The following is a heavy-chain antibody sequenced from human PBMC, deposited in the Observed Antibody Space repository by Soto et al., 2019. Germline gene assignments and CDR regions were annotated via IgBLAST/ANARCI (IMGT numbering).Heavy chain of an antibody. Sequence: SETLSLTCTVPGGSISSGGYYWSWIRQHPGKGLEWIGYIYYSGSTYYNPSLKSRVTISVDTSKNQFSLKLSSVTAADTAVYYCARHNGPLYVGYYYDMDVWGQGTTVTVSS. CDR1: GGSISSGGYY. CDR2: IYYSGST. V-gene: IGHV4-31*03. J-gene: IGHJ6*02. D-gene: IGHD3-16*01. CDR3: ARHNGPLYVGYYYDMDV.